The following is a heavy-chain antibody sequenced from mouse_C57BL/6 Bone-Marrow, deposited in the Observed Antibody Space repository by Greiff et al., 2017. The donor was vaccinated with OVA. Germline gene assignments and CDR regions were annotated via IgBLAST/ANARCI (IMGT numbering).Heavy chain of an antibody. Sequence: VMLVESGAELARPGASVKLSCKASGYTFTSYGISWVKQRPGKGLEWIGEIYPRSGNIYYNEKVKGKAPLTEENSPSTAYMEMSSLTSEDSAVYFCTSERSTTVGYFGVWGTEATVTVAT. D-gene: IGHD1-1*01. CDR3: TSERSTTVGYFGV. J-gene: IGHJ1*03. CDR2: IYPRSGNI. CDR1: GYTFTSYG. V-gene: IGHV1-81*01.